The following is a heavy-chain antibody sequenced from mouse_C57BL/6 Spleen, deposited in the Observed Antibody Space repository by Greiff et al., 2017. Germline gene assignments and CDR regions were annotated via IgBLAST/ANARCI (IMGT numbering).Heavy chain of an antibody. J-gene: IGHJ4*01. CDR1: GFTFSSYA. V-gene: IGHV5-4*01. CDR3: ARDPDEDAMDY. Sequence: EVKLMESGGGLVKPGGSLKLSCAASGFTFSSYAMSWVRQTPEKRLEWVATISDGGSYTYYPDNVKGRFTISRDNAKNNLYLQMSHLKSEDTAMYYCARDPDEDAMDYWGQGTSVTVSS. CDR2: ISDGGSYT.